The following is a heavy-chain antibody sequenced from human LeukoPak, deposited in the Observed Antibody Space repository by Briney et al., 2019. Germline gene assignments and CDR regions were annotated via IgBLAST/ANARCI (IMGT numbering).Heavy chain of an antibody. D-gene: IGHD3-22*01. J-gene: IGHJ4*02. CDR1: GGSFSGYY. CDR2: INHSGST. V-gene: IGHV4-34*01. Sequence: SETLSLTCAVYGGSFSGYYWSWIRQPPGKGLEWIGEINHSGSTNYNPSLKSRVTISVDTSKNQFSLKLSSVTAADTAVYYCARGLYYYDGGVYSYWGREPLVTVS. CDR3: ARGLYYYDGGVYSY.